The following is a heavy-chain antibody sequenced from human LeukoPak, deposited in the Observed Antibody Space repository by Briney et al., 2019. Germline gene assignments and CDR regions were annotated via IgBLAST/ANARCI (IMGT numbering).Heavy chain of an antibody. J-gene: IGHJ3*02. CDR1: TFTFRNYW. Sequence: GGSLRLSCEASTFTFRNYWMSWVRQAPGKGLEWVANIKEDGSEKDYVDSVKGRFTISRDNAKNSLYLQMNGLRADDTAVYCAAISYLAFDIWGQGTMVTVSS. D-gene: IGHD2/OR15-2a*01. CDR3: AISYLAFDI. CDR2: IKEDGSEK. V-gene: IGHV3-7*03.